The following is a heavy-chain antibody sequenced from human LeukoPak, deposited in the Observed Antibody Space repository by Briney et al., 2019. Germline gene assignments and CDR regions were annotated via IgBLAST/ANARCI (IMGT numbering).Heavy chain of an antibody. Sequence: ASVKVSCKASGGTFSSYAISWVRPAPGQGLEWMGRSIPILGIANYAQKFQGRVTITADKSTSTAYMELSSLRSEDTAVYYCASEYCSSTSCYLTGLGAFDIWGQGTMVTVSS. V-gene: IGHV1-69*04. D-gene: IGHD2-2*01. J-gene: IGHJ3*02. CDR3: ASEYCSSTSCYLTGLGAFDI. CDR1: GGTFSSYA. CDR2: SIPILGIA.